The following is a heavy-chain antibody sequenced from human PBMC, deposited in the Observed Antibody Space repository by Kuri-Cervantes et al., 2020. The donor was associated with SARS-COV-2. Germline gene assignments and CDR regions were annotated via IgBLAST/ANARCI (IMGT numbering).Heavy chain of an antibody. J-gene: IGHJ5*02. CDR3: ARRTRNWFDP. Sequence: GSLRLSCAVYGGSFSGYYWSWIRQPPGRGLEWIGEINHSGSTNYDPSLESRVTMSVDTSRNQFSLKVRSVTAADTAVYFCARRTRNWFDPWGQGTPVTVSS. CDR2: INHSGST. V-gene: IGHV4-34*01. CDR1: GGSFSGYY. D-gene: IGHD3-3*01.